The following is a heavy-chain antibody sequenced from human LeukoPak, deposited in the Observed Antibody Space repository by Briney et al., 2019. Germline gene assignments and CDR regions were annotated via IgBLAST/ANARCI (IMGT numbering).Heavy chain of an antibody. V-gene: IGHV4-61*02. CDR3: ARDSGSYGVPFFDY. J-gene: IGHJ4*02. CDR1: GGSISSGSYY. CDR2: IYTGGST. D-gene: IGHD5-18*01. Sequence: PSQTLSLTCTVSGGSISSGSYYWSWIRQPAGKGLECIGRIYTGGSTNYDPSLKSRVTISVDTSKNQFSLKLTSVTAADTAVYYCARDSGSYGVPFFDYWGQGTLVTVSS.